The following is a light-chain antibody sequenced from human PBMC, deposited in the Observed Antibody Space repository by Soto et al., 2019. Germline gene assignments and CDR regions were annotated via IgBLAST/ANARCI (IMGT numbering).Light chain of an antibody. J-gene: IGKJ5*01. CDR2: AAS. V-gene: IGKV1-39*01. CDR1: QSISSY. CDR3: QQSYSTTIT. Sequence: DIQITHSPSSLSASVGYIFTITCRASQSISSYLNWYHQKPGKAPKLLIYAASSLQSGVPSRFSGSGSGTDFTLTISSLQPEDFATYYCQQSYSTTITVGQGTRLEI.